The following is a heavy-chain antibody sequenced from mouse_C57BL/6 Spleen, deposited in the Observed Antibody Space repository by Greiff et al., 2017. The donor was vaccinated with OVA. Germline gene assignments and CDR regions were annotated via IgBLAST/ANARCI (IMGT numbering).Heavy chain of an antibody. Sequence: DVMLVESGGDLVKPGGSLKLSCAASGFTFSSYGMSWVRQTPDKRLEWVATISSGGSYTYYPDSVKGRFTISRDNAKNTLYLQMSSLKSEDTAMYYCARRGYYSNRMDYWGQGTSVTVSS. V-gene: IGHV5-6*02. CDR3: ARRGYYSNRMDY. CDR1: GFTFSSYG. CDR2: ISSGGSYT. D-gene: IGHD2-5*01. J-gene: IGHJ4*01.